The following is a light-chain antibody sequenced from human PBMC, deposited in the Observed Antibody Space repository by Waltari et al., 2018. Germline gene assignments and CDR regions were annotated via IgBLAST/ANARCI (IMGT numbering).Light chain of an antibody. J-gene: IGKJ4*01. V-gene: IGKV3-20*01. CDR2: DTS. CDR3: QQYDISPLT. CDR1: QTVRTTY. Sequence: EIVLTQSPGTLSLSPGEGATLSCRASQTVRTTYLAWYQQKPGQAPTLVIHDTSSRATGIPDRFSGSGSGTDFSLTISSLEPEDFAVYYCQQYDISPLTFGGGTKVETK.